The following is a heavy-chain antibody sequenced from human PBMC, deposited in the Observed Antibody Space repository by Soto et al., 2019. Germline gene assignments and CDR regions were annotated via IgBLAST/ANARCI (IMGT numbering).Heavy chain of an antibody. V-gene: IGHV4-39*01. CDR1: GGSISSRSYY. D-gene: IGHD3-10*01. CDR2: IYYSGST. Sequence: SETLALTCPVSGGSISSRSYYWGWIRQPTGQGLEWIGSIYYSGSTYYNPSLNSRVTISVDTSKNQFSLKLSSVTAADTDVYYCANQLLWFGELTAGWFDPWGQGTLVTVS. J-gene: IGHJ5*02. CDR3: ANQLLWFGELTAGWFDP.